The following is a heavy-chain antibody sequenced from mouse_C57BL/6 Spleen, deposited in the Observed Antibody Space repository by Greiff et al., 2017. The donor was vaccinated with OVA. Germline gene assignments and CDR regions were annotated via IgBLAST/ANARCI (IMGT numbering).Heavy chain of an antibody. CDR1: GYTFTSYT. CDR3: ARDYFDY. Sequence: QVHVKQSGAELARPGASVKMSCKASGYTFTSYTMHWVKQRPGQGLEWIGYINPSSGYTKYNQKFKDKATLTADKSSSTAYMQLSSPTSEDSAVYYCARDYFDYWGQGTTLTVSS. CDR2: INPSSGYT. V-gene: IGHV1-4*01. J-gene: IGHJ2*01.